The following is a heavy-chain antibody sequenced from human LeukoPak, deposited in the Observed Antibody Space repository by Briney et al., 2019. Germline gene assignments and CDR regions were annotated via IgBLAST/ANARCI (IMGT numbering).Heavy chain of an antibody. Sequence: SETLSLTCTGSGGSISSYYWSWIRQPAGKGLEWIGRIYTSGSTNYNPSLKSRVTMSVDTSKNQFSLKLSSVTAADTAVYYCASQYSSSWYLSKYFDYWGQGTLVTVSS. CDR1: GGSISSYY. J-gene: IGHJ4*02. CDR2: IYTSGST. D-gene: IGHD6-13*01. CDR3: ASQYSSSWYLSKYFDY. V-gene: IGHV4-4*07.